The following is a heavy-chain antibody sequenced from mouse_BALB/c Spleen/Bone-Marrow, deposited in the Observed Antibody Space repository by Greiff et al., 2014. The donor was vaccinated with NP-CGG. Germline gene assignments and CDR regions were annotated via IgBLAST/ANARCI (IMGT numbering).Heavy chain of an antibody. Sequence: QVQLKESDAELVKPGASVKISCKASGYTFTDHAIHWVKQKPEQVLEWIGYISPGTGSIKYNEKFKDKVTLTADKSSSTAYMQLNSLTSEDSTVYFCNYYGNTFDYWGQGTTLTVSS. CDR2: ISPGTGSI. CDR1: GYTFTDHA. CDR3: NYYGNTFDY. V-gene: IGHV1S53*02. J-gene: IGHJ2*01. D-gene: IGHD1-1*01.